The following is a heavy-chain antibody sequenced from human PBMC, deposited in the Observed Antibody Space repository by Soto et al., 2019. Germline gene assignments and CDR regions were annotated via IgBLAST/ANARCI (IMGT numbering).Heavy chain of an antibody. Sequence: SGGSLRLSCVASGFTFSTYSMNWVRQAPGKGLEWVSAISPSASDTLYADSVKGRFTISRDNSQNTLFLQMTSLRADDTAVYYCAKGGYTFAYEWGQGALVTVSS. D-gene: IGHD5-18*01. CDR1: GFTFSTYS. CDR2: ISPSASDT. J-gene: IGHJ4*02. V-gene: IGHV3-23*01. CDR3: AKGGYTFAYE.